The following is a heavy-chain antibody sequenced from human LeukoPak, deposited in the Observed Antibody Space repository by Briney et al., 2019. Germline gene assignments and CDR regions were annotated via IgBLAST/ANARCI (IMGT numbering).Heavy chain of an antibody. D-gene: IGHD1-1*01. CDR3: TKDMSPTGTTLGYLDS. CDR2: LTWNSDTI. V-gene: IGHV3-9*01. CDR1: GFTFDDYA. Sequence: GGSLRLSCVASGFTFDDYAMHWVRQAPGKGLEWVSGLTWNSDTIGYADSVKGRFSISRDNAKNSLYLEMNSLRPADTALYYCTKDMSPTGTTLGYLDSWGQGTLVTVSS. J-gene: IGHJ4*02.